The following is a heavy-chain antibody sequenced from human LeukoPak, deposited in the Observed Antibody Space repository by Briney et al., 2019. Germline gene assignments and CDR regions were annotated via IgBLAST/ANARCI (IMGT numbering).Heavy chain of an antibody. D-gene: IGHD1-1*01. CDR3: TKDMSPTGTTLGYLDS. CDR2: LTWNSDTI. V-gene: IGHV3-9*01. CDR1: GFTFDDYA. Sequence: GGSLRLSCVASGFTFDDYAMHWVRQAPGKGLEWVSGLTWNSDTIGYADSVKGRFSISRDNAKNSLYLEMNSLRPADTALYYCTKDMSPTGTTLGYLDSWGQGTLVTVSS. J-gene: IGHJ4*02.